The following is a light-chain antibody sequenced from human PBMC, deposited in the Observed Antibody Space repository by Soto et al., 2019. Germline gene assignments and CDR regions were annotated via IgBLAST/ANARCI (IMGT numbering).Light chain of an antibody. CDR2: AVY. Sequence: IQMTQFPSSLSASVGDRVTITCRAGQTVIRYLNWYQQKPGRAPNLLIYAVYNLQSGVPSRFSGSGSGTEFTLTISDLQPEDFATYYCQQSYSTLFTFGPGTKVEI. CDR3: QQSYSTLFT. CDR1: QTVIRY. J-gene: IGKJ3*01. V-gene: IGKV1-39*01.